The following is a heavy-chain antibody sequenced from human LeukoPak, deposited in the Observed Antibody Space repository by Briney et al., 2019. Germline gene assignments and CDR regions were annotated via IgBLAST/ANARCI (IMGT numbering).Heavy chain of an antibody. CDR2: IYYTGST. J-gene: IGHJ4*02. V-gene: IGHV4-59*01. CDR3: ARGRYGGGWYDY. D-gene: IGHD6-19*01. Sequence: KPSETLSLTCTVSGGSIDTYYWTWNRQPPGKGLEYIAYIYYTGSTDYNPSFKSRVRMSLDTSKNQFSLVLNSVTAADTAVYYCARGRYGGGWYDYWGQGTLVTVSS. CDR1: GGSIDTYY.